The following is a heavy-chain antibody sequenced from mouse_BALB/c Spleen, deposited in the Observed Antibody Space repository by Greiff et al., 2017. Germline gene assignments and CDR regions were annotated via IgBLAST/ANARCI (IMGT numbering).Heavy chain of an antibody. J-gene: IGHJ4*01. CDR2: ISSGGSYT. CDR1: GFTFSSYA. V-gene: IGHV5-9-4*01. Sequence: EVMLVESGGGLVKPGGSLKLSCAASGFTFSSYAMSWVRQSPEKRLEWVAEISSGGSYTYYPDTVTGRFTISRDNAKNTLYLEMSSLRSEDTAMYYCAREKDGNYVGAMDYWGQGTSVTVSS. D-gene: IGHD2-1*01. CDR3: AREKDGNYVGAMDY.